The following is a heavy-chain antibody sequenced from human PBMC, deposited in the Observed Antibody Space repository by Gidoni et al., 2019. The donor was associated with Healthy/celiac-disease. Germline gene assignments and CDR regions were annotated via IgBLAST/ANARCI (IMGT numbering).Heavy chain of an antibody. CDR1: GGSISRSSYY. CDR3: ASPQRSAWSGYSRKTHDAFDI. D-gene: IGHD3-3*01. V-gene: IGHV4-39*01. J-gene: IGHJ3*02. CDR2: IYYSGST. Sequence: QLQLQESGPGLVKPSETLSLTCTVSGGSISRSSYYWGWIRQPPGKGLEWIGSIYYSGSTYYNPSLKSRVTISVDTSKNQFSLKLSSVTAADTAVYYCASPQRSAWSGYSRKTHDAFDIWGQGTMVTVSS.